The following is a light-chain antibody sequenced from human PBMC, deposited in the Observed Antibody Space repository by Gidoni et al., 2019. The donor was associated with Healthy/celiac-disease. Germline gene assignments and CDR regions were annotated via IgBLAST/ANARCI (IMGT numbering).Light chain of an antibody. CDR2: DAS. CDR3: QQRSN. V-gene: IGKV3-11*01. Sequence: EIVFTQSPATLSLSPGERATLSCRDSQSVSSYLAWYQQNPGQAPRLLIYDASNRATGIPARFSGSGSGTDVTLTISSLEPEDFAVYYCQQRSNFGQGTRLEIK. J-gene: IGKJ5*01. CDR1: QSVSSY.